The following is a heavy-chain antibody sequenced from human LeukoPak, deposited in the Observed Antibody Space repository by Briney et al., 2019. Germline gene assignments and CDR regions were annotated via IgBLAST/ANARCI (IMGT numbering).Heavy chain of an antibody. Sequence: GGSLRISCAASGLTVSSNYMNWVRQAPGKGLEWVSVIYSGGSTYYADSVKGRLTIPRDNSKNKLYLRMNSLRAEDTAVYYCARGPKGLTFGVVIVYFDYWGQGTLVTVSS. CDR2: IYSGGST. D-gene: IGHD3-16*02. CDR3: ARGPKGLTFGVVIVYFDY. V-gene: IGHV3-53*01. J-gene: IGHJ4*02. CDR1: GLTVSSNY.